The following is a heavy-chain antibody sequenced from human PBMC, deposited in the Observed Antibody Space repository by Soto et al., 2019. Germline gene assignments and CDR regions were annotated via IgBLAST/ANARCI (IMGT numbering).Heavy chain of an antibody. CDR3: ARVVQLWNQESWNYYYYYYMDV. D-gene: IGHD5-18*01. CDR2: MNPNSGNT. Sequence: ASVKVSCKASGCTFTSYDINWVRQATGQGLEWMGWMNPNSGNTGYAQKFQGRVTMTRNTSISTAYMELSSLRSEDTAVYYCARVVQLWNQESWNYYYYYYMDVWGKGTTVTVSS. V-gene: IGHV1-8*01. J-gene: IGHJ6*03. CDR1: GCTFTSYD.